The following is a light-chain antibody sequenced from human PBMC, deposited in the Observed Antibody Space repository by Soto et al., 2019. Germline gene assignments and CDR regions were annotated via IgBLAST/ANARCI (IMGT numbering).Light chain of an antibody. J-gene: IGKJ4*01. CDR1: QSVSST. CDR2: GAS. CDR3: QQYNNWPLT. V-gene: IGKV3-15*01. Sequence: EIVMTQSPATLSVSPGERATLSWRASQSVSSTLAWYQQKPGQAPRLLIYGASTRATGIPARFSGSGSGTEFTLTISSLQSEDFAVYYCQQYNNWPLTFGGGTKVDIK.